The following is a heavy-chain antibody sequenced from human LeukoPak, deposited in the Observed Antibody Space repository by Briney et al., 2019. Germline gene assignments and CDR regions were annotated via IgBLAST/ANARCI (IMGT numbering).Heavy chain of an antibody. D-gene: IGHD3-22*01. Sequence: SETLSLTCTVSGGSISSSSYCWGWIRQPPGKGLEWIGSIYYSGSTYYNPSLKSRVTISVDTSKNQFSLKLSSVTAADTAVYYCARVVMSGITMRVEVTFFDYWGQGTLVTVSS. V-gene: IGHV4-39*07. CDR2: IYYSGST. CDR3: ARVVMSGITMRVEVTFFDY. CDR1: GGSISSSSYC. J-gene: IGHJ4*02.